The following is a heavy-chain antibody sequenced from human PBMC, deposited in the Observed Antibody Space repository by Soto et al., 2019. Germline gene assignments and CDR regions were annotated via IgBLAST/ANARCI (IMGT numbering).Heavy chain of an antibody. Sequence: GGSLRLSCAASGFTFSSYGMHWVRQAPGKGLEWVAVISYDGSNKYYADSVKGRFTISRDNSKNTLYLQMNSLRAEDTAVYYCAKDPKVVHYDFWSGSPNWFDPWGQGTLVTVSS. J-gene: IGHJ5*02. CDR1: GFTFSSYG. D-gene: IGHD3-3*01. CDR2: ISYDGSNK. CDR3: AKDPKVVHYDFWSGSPNWFDP. V-gene: IGHV3-30*18.